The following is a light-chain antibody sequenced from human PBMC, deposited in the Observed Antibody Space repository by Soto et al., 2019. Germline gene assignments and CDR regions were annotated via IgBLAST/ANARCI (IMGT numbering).Light chain of an antibody. J-gene: IGKJ3*01. CDR3: QHYSGSSPRFT. V-gene: IGKV3-20*01. CDR1: QSVRNTC. Sequence: EIVLTQSPGTLSLSLGERATLACRASQSVRNTCLAWSQQKPGQAPRLLIYGATSRATGIPDRFSGGGSGTDFSLTISRLEPEDFAIYYCQHYSGSSPRFTFGPGTRVEIK. CDR2: GAT.